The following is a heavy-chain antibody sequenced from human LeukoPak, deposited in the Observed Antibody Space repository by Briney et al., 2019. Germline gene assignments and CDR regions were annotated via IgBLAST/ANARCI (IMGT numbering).Heavy chain of an antibody. D-gene: IGHD5-12*01. V-gene: IGHV3-48*03. J-gene: IGHJ4*02. CDR3: AKGASGYETGYFDY. CDR2: ITSSDSTT. CDR1: GFTFSSYE. Sequence: GGSLRLSCVASGFTFSSYEMNWVRQAPGKGLEWLSYITSSDSTTHYADSVKGRFTISRDDAQNSLYLQMNSLRAEDMALYYCAKGASGYETGYFDYWGQGTLVTVSS.